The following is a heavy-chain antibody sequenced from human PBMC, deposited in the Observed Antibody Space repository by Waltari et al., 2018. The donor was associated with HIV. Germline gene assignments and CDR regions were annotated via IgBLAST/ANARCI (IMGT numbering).Heavy chain of an antibody. CDR3: ARSTDDTSGSDAFDV. V-gene: IGHV1-69*13. CDR2: IIPIFGTA. D-gene: IGHD3-22*01. J-gene: IGHJ3*01. CDR1: GGTFRTYA. Sequence: VQLVQSGAAVKKPGSSVQVSCKASGGTFRTYAVSCVRPAPGQGLEWMGGIIPIFGTANYAQKFQGRVTITADESTNTAYMEVSSLRSEDTAVYYCARSTDDTSGSDAFDVWGQGTRVTVSS.